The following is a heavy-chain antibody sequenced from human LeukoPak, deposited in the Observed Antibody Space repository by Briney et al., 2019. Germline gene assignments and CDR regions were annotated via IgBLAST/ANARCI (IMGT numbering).Heavy chain of an antibody. V-gene: IGHV1-69*13. CDR2: IIPIVGTT. D-gene: IGHD3-22*01. CDR3: ARGGYYYDSSGYSHLPDY. Sequence: SVTVSCKASGGTFSSYAFSWVRQAPGQGLEWMGGIIPIVGTTNYAQMFQGRVTITADESTSAAYMELSSLRSEDTAVYYCARGGYYYDSSGYSHLPDYWGQGTLVTVSA. J-gene: IGHJ4*02. CDR1: GGTFSSYA.